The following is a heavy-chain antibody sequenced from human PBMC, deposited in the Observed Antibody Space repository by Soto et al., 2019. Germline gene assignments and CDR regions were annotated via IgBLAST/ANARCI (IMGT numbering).Heavy chain of an antibody. CDR1: GGSFSGDY. V-gene: IGHV4-34*01. CDR3: ARAGGWCYYDYGMDV. J-gene: IGHJ6*02. CDR2: INHSGST. Sequence: PSETLSLTCAVYGGSFSGDYWSWIRQPPGKGLEWIGEINHSGSTNYNPSLKIRVTISVDTSKNQFSLKLSSVTAADTAVYFCARAGGWCYYDYGMDVWGQGTTVTVSS. D-gene: IGHD6-19*01.